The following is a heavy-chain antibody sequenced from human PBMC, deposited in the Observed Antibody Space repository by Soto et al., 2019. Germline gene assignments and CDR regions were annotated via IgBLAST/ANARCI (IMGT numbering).Heavy chain of an antibody. CDR2: INHSGST. CDR3: ARALLLPTEPKAEPLKKDV. J-gene: IGHJ6*02. CDR1: GGSFRGYY. Sequence: SETLSLTCAVYGGSFRGYYWSWIRQPPGKGLEWIGEINHSGSTNYNPSLKSRVTISVDTSQNQFSLKLSSVTAADTAVYYSARALLLPTEPKAEPLKKDVWGQGTRVTVSS. D-gene: IGHD2-15*01. V-gene: IGHV4-34*01.